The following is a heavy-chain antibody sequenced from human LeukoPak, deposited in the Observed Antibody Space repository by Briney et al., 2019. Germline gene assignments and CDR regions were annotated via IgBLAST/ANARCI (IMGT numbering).Heavy chain of an antibody. J-gene: IGHJ4*02. CDR3: AREGTEYSSSYDY. Sequence: ASVKVSCKASGYTFTSYYMHWVRQAPGQGLEWMGIINPNGDSTRYAQKFQGRVTMTRDTSTSTAYMELRSLRSDDTAVYYCAREGTEYSSSYDYWGQGTLVTVSS. CDR1: GYTFTSYY. D-gene: IGHD6-6*01. CDR2: INPNGDST. V-gene: IGHV1-46*01.